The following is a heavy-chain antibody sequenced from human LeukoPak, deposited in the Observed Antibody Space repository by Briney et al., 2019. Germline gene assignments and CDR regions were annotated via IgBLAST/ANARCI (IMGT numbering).Heavy chain of an antibody. CDR2: ISYDDGSNK. J-gene: IGHJ4*02. Sequence: PGRSLRLSCAASGFIFSSYAMHWVRQAPGKGLEWVAVISYDDGSNKYYADSVKGRFTISRDNAKNSLYLQMNSLRAEDTAVYYCARIHNLGILAHFDYWGQGTLVTVSS. CDR3: ARIHNLGILAHFDY. V-gene: IGHV3-30-3*01. D-gene: IGHD1-1*01. CDR1: GFIFSSYA.